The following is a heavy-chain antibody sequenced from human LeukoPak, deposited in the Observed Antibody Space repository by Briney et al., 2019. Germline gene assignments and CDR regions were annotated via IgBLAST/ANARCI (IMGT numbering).Heavy chain of an antibody. CDR3: ARAVSKRLQYYFDY. Sequence: SETLSLTCAVSGGSISSSNWWSWVRQPPGKGLEWIGEIYHSGSTNYNPSLKSRVTISVDKSKNQFSLKLSSVTAADTAVYYCARAVSKRLQYYFDYWGRGTLVTVSS. D-gene: IGHD4-11*01. CDR2: IYHSGST. CDR1: GGSISSSNW. J-gene: IGHJ4*02. V-gene: IGHV4-4*02.